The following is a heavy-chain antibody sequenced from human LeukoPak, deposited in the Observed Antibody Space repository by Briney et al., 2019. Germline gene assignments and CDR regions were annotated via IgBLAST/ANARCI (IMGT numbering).Heavy chain of an antibody. V-gene: IGHV3-23*01. Sequence: GGSLRLSCTASGFTFNRYAMSWVRQAPGKGLEWVSTLTNGGESTYCADSVKGRFTISRDNSKNTVYLQMDSLRVEDTAIYYCAKGLNQLGDFDYWGQGTLVTVSS. J-gene: IGHJ4*02. CDR3: AKGLNQLGDFDY. CDR2: LTNGGEST. CDR1: GFTFNRYA. D-gene: IGHD2-2*01.